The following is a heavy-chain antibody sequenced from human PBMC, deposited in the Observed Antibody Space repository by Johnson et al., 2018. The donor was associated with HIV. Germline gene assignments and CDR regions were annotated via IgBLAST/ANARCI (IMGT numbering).Heavy chain of an antibody. J-gene: IGHJ3*02. V-gene: IGHV3-30*14. CDR2: ISFDGSKK. CDR3: ARDLVRASHAFDI. Sequence: QVHLVESGGGVVQPGRSLRLSCAASGFTFSNYPMHWVRQAPGKGLEWVAVISFDGSKKYHADSVKGRFTISRDNSKNTLYLQMNSLRAEDTSVYYCARDLVRASHAFDIWGQGTMVTVSS. CDR1: GFTFSNYP. D-gene: IGHD2-8*02.